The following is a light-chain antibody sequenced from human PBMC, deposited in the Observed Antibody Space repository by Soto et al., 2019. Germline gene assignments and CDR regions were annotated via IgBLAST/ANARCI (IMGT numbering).Light chain of an antibody. V-gene: IGLV2-14*01. CDR2: EVS. Sequence: QSVLTQPASVSGSPGQSITISCTGPSSGVGGYNYVSWYQQYPDKAPKLMIYEVSNRPSGVSNRFSGSKSGNTASLTISGLQAEDEADYFCSSYTSNTVLFGGGTKVTVL. CDR3: SSYTSNTVL. CDR1: SSGVGGYNY. J-gene: IGLJ2*01.